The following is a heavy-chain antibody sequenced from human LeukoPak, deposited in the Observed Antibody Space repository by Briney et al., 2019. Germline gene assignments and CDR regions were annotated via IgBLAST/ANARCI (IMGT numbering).Heavy chain of an antibody. CDR1: GFTFSIYE. CDR2: ISSSGSII. J-gene: IGHJ4*02. D-gene: IGHD6-19*01. V-gene: IGHV3-48*03. CDR3: ARVGIGTVAGNYFDD. Sequence: GGPLRLSCAASGFTFSIYEMNWVRQAPGKGLEWVSYISSSGSIIYYADSVKGRFTISRHNSENTLYLQMNNLRAEDTAVYYCARVGIGTVAGNYFDDWGQGTLVTVSS.